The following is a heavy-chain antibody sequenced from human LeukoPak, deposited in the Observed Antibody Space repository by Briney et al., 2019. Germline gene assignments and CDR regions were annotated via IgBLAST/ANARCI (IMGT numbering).Heavy chain of an antibody. J-gene: IGHJ4*02. CDR3: ARDYYDSSGYSLHFDY. CDR2: TYYRSKWYN. Sequence: SQTLSLTCAISGDSVSSNSAAWNWIRQSPSRGLEWLGRTYYRSKWYNDYAVSVKSRITINPDTSKNQFPLKLSSVTAADTAVYYCARDYYDSSGYSLHFDYWGQGALVTVSS. CDR1: GDSVSSNSAA. D-gene: IGHD3-22*01. V-gene: IGHV6-1*01.